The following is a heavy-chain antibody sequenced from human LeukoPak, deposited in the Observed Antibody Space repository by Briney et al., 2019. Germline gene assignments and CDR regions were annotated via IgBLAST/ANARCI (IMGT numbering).Heavy chain of an antibody. CDR1: GGSITSTSYY. J-gene: IGHJ4*02. CDR2: INHSGST. D-gene: IGHD1-26*01. V-gene: IGHV4-39*07. Sequence: SETLSLTCTVSGGSITSTSYYWGWIRQPPGKGLEWIGEINHSGSTNYNPSLKSRVTISVDTSKNQFSLKLSSVTAADTAVYYCARGLRGSYYPRPPFDYWGQGTLVTVSS. CDR3: ARGLRGSYYPRPPFDY.